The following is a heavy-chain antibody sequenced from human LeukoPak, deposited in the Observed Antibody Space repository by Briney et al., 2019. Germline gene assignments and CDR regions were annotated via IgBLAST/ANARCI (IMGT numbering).Heavy chain of an antibody. Sequence: GGSLRLSCAASGFTFRSYGMHWVRQPPGKGLEWVAFIRYDGSNKYYTDSVKDRFTISRDNSKNTLYLQMNSLRAEDMAVYYCAKGRGWEASYYYYYMDVWGKGTTVTISS. V-gene: IGHV3-30*02. CDR1: GFTFRSYG. CDR2: IRYDGSNK. D-gene: IGHD1-26*01. CDR3: AKGRGWEASYYYYYMDV. J-gene: IGHJ6*03.